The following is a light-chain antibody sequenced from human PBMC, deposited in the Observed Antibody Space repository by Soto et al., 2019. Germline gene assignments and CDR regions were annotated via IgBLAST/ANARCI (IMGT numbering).Light chain of an antibody. CDR2: DVN. V-gene: IGLV2-14*03. J-gene: IGLJ2*01. Sequence: QSVLTQPASVSMCPGQSITISCPGTRSDIGAYNFVSWYQQHPGEGPKLILYDVNVRPSGVSNRVSGSKSGNTASLTISGLQAEDDADYYCTSWTTSTTMIFGGGTKVTVL. CDR3: TSWTTSTTMI. CDR1: RSDIGAYNF.